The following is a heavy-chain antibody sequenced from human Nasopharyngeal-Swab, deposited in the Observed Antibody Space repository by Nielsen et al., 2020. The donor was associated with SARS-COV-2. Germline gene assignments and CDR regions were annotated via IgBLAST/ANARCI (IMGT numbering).Heavy chain of an antibody. CDR3: ARGSPFDSSGYYLDFDA. Sequence: GESLKISCAAAGFTFNNFELTWVRQAPGKGLERLSSISTSGTTMYYADSVKGRFTISRDDAKNSLYLQMNSLRVEDTAVYYCARGSPFDSSGYYLDFDAWGQGTLVTVSS. CDR1: GFTFNNFE. J-gene: IGHJ4*02. D-gene: IGHD3-22*01. V-gene: IGHV3-48*03. CDR2: ISTSGTTM.